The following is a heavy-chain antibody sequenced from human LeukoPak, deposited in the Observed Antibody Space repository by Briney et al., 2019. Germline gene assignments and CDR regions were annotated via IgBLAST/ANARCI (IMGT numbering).Heavy chain of an antibody. V-gene: IGHV3-23*01. J-gene: IGHJ4*02. D-gene: IGHD2-2*01. Sequence: GGSLRLSCAASGFTFSSYAMSWVRQAPGKGLEWVSAISGSGGSTYYADSVKGRFTISRDNSKNTLYLQMNSLRAEGTAVYHCAELPPPYCSSTSCPDYWGQGTLVTVSS. CDR1: GFTFSSYA. CDR3: AELPPPYCSSTSCPDY. CDR2: ISGSGGST.